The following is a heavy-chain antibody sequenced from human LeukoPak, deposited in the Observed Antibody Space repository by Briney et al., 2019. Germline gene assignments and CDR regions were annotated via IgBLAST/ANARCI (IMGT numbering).Heavy chain of an antibody. D-gene: IGHD3-10*01. CDR3: ARVLWFGYHPSGANPQKNWFDP. J-gene: IGHJ5*02. Sequence: PGGSLRLSCAAPGFTFSSYEMNWVRQAPGKELEWVSYISSSGSTIYYADSVKGRFTISRDNAKNSLYLQMNSLRAEDTAVYYCARVLWFGYHPSGANPQKNWFDPWGQGTLVTVSS. CDR2: ISSSGSTI. V-gene: IGHV3-48*03. CDR1: GFTFSSYE.